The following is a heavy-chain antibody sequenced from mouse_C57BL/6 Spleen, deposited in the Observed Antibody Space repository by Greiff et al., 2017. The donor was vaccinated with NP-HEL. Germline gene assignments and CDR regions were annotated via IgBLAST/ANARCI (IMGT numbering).Heavy chain of an antibody. D-gene: IGHD1-1*01. J-gene: IGHJ2*01. CDR2: IDPSDSYT. V-gene: IGHV1-69*01. CDR3: ARAAPITTVVASHFDY. Sequence: VQLQQPGAELVMPGASVKLSCKASGYTFTSYWMHWVKQRPGQGLEWIGEIDPSDSYTNYNQKFKGKSTLTVDKSSSTAYMQLSSLTSEDSAVYYCARAAPITTVVASHFDYWGQGTTLTVSS. CDR1: GYTFTSYW.